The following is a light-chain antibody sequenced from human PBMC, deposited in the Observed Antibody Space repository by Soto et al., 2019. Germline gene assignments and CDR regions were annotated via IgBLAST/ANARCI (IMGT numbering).Light chain of an antibody. J-gene: IGKJ2*01. Sequence: EIVLTQSPDTLSLSPGERATLSCKASQSVRSNYLAWYQQEPGQAPRLLIYGASSRATGIPDRFSGSGSGTAFPLTISRLEPEDCATYYCQQYGLSPVTFGQGTKLEIK. CDR2: GAS. CDR3: QQYGLSPVT. CDR1: QSVRSNY. V-gene: IGKV3-20*01.